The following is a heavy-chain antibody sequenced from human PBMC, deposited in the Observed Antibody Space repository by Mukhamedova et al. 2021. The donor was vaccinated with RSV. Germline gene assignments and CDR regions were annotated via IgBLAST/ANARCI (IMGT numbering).Heavy chain of an antibody. J-gene: IGHJ4*02. CDR2: ST. Sequence: STYYNPSLKSRVTISVDTSKNQFSLKLSSVTAADTAVYYCARVGSTRHFDYWGQGTLVTVSS. CDR3: ARVGSTRHFDY. V-gene: IGHV4-39*07. D-gene: IGHD2-2*01.